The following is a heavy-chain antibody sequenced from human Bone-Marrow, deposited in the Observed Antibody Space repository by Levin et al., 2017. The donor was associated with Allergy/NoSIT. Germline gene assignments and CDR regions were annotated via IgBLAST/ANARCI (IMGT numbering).Heavy chain of an antibody. J-gene: IGHJ6*03. CDR3: ARDRNSNPNYYYYYMDV. Sequence: PGGSLRLSCAASGFTFNSYGMHWVRQAPGKGLEWVAVIWYDGSNKYYADSMKGRFTISRDNSKNTLYLQMNSLRAEDTAVYYCARDRNSNPNYYYYYMDVWGKGTTVSVSS. CDR2: IWYDGSNK. V-gene: IGHV3-33*01. CDR1: GFTFNSYG. D-gene: IGHD4-11*01.